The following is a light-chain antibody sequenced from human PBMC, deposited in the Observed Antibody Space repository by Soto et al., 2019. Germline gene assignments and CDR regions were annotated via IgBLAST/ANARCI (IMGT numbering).Light chain of an antibody. CDR2: LAS. CDR3: QQYSSSPRT. Sequence: EIVLTQSPGTLFLSPGERATLSCRASQSVSSSYLAWYQQKPGQAPRLVIYLASNRATGIPDRFSGSGSGTDFTLTINRLDPEYFAVYYCQQYSSSPRTFGQGTKVEIK. CDR1: QSVSSSY. J-gene: IGKJ1*01. V-gene: IGKV3-20*01.